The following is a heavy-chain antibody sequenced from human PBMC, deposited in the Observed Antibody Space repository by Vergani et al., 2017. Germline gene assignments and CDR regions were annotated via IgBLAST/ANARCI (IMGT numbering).Heavy chain of an antibody. Sequence: EVQLVQSGAEVKKPGESLKISCQISGYSFTNYWIGWVRQMPGKGLEWMGIIHPADSDTRYSPSFQGQVTISVDKSISTAYLQRSSLRASDSAMYYCARGFLSSHMTIGYYFDYWGQGTLVTVSS. V-gene: IGHV5-51*01. CDR2: IHPADSDT. CDR3: ARGFLSSHMTIGYYFDY. CDR1: GYSFTNYW. D-gene: IGHD2-2*03. J-gene: IGHJ4*02.